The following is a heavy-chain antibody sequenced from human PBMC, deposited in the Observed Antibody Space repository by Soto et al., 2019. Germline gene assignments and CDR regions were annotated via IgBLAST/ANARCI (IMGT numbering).Heavy chain of an antibody. CDR3: ARGGGGVVPAAIGYYYGMDV. CDR2: IIPIFGTA. D-gene: IGHD2-2*02. CDR1: GGTFSSYA. J-gene: IGHJ6*02. V-gene: IGHV1-69*01. Sequence: QVQLVQSGAEVKKPGSSVKVSCKASGGTFSSYAISWVRQAPGQGLEWMGGIIPIFGTANYAQKFQGRVTLAGEQSKGTAYRERGSRGSGDTAVYYGARGGGGVVPAAIGYYYGMDVWGQGTTVTVSS.